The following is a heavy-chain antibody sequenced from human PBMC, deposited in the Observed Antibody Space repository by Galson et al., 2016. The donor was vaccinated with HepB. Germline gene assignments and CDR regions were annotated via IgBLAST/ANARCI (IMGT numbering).Heavy chain of an antibody. D-gene: IGHD1-26*01. CDR2: ISSSSSYI. Sequence: SLRLSCAASGFTFSSYSMNWVRQAPGKGLEWVSSISSSSSYIYYADSVKGRFTISRDNAKNSLYLQMNSLRAEDTAVSYCARGDIVGAIFDYWGQGTVVIVSS. CDR3: ARGDIVGAIFDY. CDR1: GFTFSSYS. J-gene: IGHJ4*02. V-gene: IGHV3-21*01.